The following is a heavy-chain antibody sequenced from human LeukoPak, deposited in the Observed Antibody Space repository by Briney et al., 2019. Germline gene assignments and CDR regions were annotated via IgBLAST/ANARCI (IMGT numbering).Heavy chain of an antibody. D-gene: IGHD1-14*01. Sequence: GALRLSCAASGFTFSNYWMSWVRQAPGKGLEWVANIKQDGSEKYYVGSAKGRFTISRDNADNSLYLQMNSLRAEDTAVYYCARLRTFDYWGQGTLVTVSS. CDR3: ARLRTFDY. J-gene: IGHJ4*02. CDR2: IKQDGSEK. CDR1: GFTFSNYW. V-gene: IGHV3-7*03.